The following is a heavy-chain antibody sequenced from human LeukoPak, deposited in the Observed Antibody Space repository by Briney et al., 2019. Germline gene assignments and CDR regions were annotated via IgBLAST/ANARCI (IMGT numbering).Heavy chain of an antibody. J-gene: IGHJ4*02. CDR1: GYTFTSYG. CDR3: ARDDFWSGFYYFDY. Sequence: GASVKVSCKASGYTFTSYGISWMRQAPGQGLEWMGWISAYNGNTNYAQKLQGRVTMTTDTSTSTAYMELRSLRSDDTAVYYCARDDFWSGFYYFDYWGQGTLVTVSS. V-gene: IGHV1-18*01. D-gene: IGHD3-3*01. CDR2: ISAYNGNT.